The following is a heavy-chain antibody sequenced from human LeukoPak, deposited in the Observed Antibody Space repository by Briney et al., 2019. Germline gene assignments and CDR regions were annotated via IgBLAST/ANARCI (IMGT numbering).Heavy chain of an antibody. CDR2: ISPDGSTT. J-gene: IGHJ4*01. Sequence: AGGSLRLSCAASGFRFSAFWMHWVRQIPGKGLVCVSRISPDGSTTTYADSVTGRFTISRDNVKNTMYLQMNSLRAEDTAVYYCISDSEGRSGGDDWGQGTQVTVSS. V-gene: IGHV3-74*03. CDR1: GFRFSAFW. D-gene: IGHD1-26*01. CDR3: ISDSEGRSGGDD.